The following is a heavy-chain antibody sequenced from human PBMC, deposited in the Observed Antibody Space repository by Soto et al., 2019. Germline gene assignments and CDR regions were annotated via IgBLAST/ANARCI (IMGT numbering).Heavy chain of an antibody. CDR2: IYYSGST. CDR3: ARDPSSSPGEFDY. D-gene: IGHD6-13*01. Sequence: SETLSLTCTVSGGSISSGGYYWSWIRQHPGKGLEWIGYIYYSGSTYYNPSLKSRVTISVDTSKNQFSLKLSSVTAADTAVYYCARDPSSSPGEFDYWGQGTLVTVSS. J-gene: IGHJ4*02. CDR1: GGSISSGGYY. V-gene: IGHV4-31*03.